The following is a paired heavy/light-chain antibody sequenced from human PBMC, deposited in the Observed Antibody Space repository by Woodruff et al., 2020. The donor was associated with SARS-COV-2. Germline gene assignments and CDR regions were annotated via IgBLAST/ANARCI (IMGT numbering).Light chain of an antibody. Sequence: DIQMTQSPSSLSASVGDRVTITCQASQDISNYLNWYQQKPGKAPKLLIYDASNLETGVPSRFSGSGSGTDFTFTISSLQPEDIATYYCQQYDNPPLTFGGGTKVEIK. V-gene: IGKV1-33*01. CDR2: DAS. J-gene: IGKJ4*01. CDR1: QDISNY. CDR3: QQYDNPPLT.
Heavy chain of an antibody. CDR2: INPSGGST. V-gene: IGHV1-46*01. Sequence: QVQLVQSGAEVKKPGASVKVSCKASGYTFTSYYMHWVRQAPGQGLEWMGIINPSGGSTSYAQKFQGRVTMTRDTSTSTVYMELSSLRSEDTAVYYCARVKTMSGYYYVGAFDIWGQGTMVTVSS. D-gene: IGHD3-22*01. CDR3: ARVKTMSGYYYVGAFDI. CDR1: GYTFTSYY. J-gene: IGHJ3*02.